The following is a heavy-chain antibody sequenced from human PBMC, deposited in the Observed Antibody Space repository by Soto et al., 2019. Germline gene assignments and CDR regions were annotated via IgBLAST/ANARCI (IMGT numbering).Heavy chain of an antibody. V-gene: IGHV1-18*01. CDR3: ARDFCSRSSCYLDY. CDR2: ISGYNGNT. CDR1: GYTFTSYG. D-gene: IGHD2-2*01. Sequence: ASVKVSCKTSGYTFTSYGITWVRQAPGQGLEWMGWISGYNGNTNYAQKLQGRVTMTTDTSTSTAYMELRSLRSDDTAVYYCARDFCSRSSCYLDYWAQETLVTVS. J-gene: IGHJ4*02.